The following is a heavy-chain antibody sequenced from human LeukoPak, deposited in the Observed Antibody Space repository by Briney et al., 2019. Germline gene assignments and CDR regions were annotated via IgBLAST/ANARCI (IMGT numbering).Heavy chain of an antibody. Sequence: SETLSLTCTVSGGSISSYYWSWIRQPPGKGLEWIGYIYYSGSTNYNPSLKSRVTISVDTSKNQFSLKLSSVTAADTAVYYCARPTADYYYYYMDVWGKGTTVTVSS. CDR1: GGSISSYY. D-gene: IGHD4-11*01. J-gene: IGHJ6*03. V-gene: IGHV4-59*12. CDR2: IYYSGST. CDR3: ARPTADYYYYYMDV.